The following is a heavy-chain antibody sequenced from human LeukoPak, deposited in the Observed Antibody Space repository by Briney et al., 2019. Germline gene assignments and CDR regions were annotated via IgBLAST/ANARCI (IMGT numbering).Heavy chain of an antibody. CDR2: IIPIFGTA. CDR3: ARGGEMATITHYYYYMDV. V-gene: IGHV1-69*13. Sequence: GASVKVSCKASGGTFSSYAISWVRQAPGQRLEWMGGIIPIFGTANYAQKSQGRVTITADESTSTAYMELSSLRSEDTAVYYCARGGEMATITHYYYYMDVWGKGTTVTVSS. J-gene: IGHJ6*03. CDR1: GGTFSSYA. D-gene: IGHD5-24*01.